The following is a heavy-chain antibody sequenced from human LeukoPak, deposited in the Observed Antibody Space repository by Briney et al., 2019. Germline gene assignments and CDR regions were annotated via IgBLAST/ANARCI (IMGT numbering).Heavy chain of an antibody. V-gene: IGHV1-18*01. CDR3: ARDPRLDYYDSRMNWFDP. CDR1: GYTFTSYG. J-gene: IGHJ5*02. CDR2: ISAYNGNT. Sequence: ASVKVSCKASGYTFTSYGISWVRQAPGQGLEWMGWISAYNGNTNYAQKLQGRVTMTTDTSTSTAYMKLRSLRSDDTAVYYCARDPRLDYYDSRMNWFDPWGQGTLVTVSS. D-gene: IGHD3-22*01.